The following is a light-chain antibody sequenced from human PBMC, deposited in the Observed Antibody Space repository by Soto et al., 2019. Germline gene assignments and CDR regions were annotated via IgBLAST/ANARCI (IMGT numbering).Light chain of an antibody. V-gene: IGKV3-20*01. CDR3: QQYGSSPRT. Sequence: EIVLTQSPGTLSLSPGERATLSCRASQSVSSSYLAWYQQKPGQAPRLLIYGASSRATGIPDRFSVRGSGTDFTLTISRLEPADFAVYYCQQYGSSPRTFGQGTKVEIK. CDR1: QSVSSSY. CDR2: GAS. J-gene: IGKJ1*01.